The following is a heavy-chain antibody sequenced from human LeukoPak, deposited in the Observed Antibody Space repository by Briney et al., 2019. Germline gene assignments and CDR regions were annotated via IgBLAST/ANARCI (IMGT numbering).Heavy chain of an antibody. V-gene: IGHV3-21*01. CDR1: GFTFSSYT. J-gene: IGHJ4*02. CDR3: AKDRLVGGSDRHPLDY. Sequence: GGSLRLSCAASGFTFSSYTMTWVRQAPGKGLEWVSSISRSGDYIFYADSVRGRFTISRDNAKNSLYLQMTSLRAEDTAVYHCAKDRLVGGSDRHPLDYRGQGTLVTVSS. CDR2: ISRSGDYI. D-gene: IGHD1-26*01.